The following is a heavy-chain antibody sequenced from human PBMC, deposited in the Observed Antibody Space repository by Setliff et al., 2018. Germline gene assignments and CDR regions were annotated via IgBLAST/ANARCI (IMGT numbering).Heavy chain of an antibody. Sequence: GGSLRLSCAASGFTFSSYAMSWVRQAPGKGLEWVSGLNDVGHNTYYADSVKGRLTISRDNSKNTLYLQMNSLRAEDAAVYYCAKHVLSSGWPNDAFDFWGQGTMVTVSS. CDR2: LNDVGHNT. J-gene: IGHJ3*01. CDR3: AKHVLSSGWPNDAFDF. CDR1: GFTFSSYA. V-gene: IGHV3-23*01. D-gene: IGHD6-25*01.